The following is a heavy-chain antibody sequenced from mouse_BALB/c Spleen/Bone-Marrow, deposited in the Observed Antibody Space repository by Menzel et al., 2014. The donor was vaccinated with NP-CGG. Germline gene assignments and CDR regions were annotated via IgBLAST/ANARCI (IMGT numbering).Heavy chain of an antibody. CDR1: GYAFSNYW. V-gene: IGHV1-80*01. CDR2: IYPGDGDT. Sequence: VQLQQSGAELVRPGSSVKISCKASGYAFSNYWMNWVKQRPGQGLEWIGQIYPGDGDTNYNGKFKGKATLTADKSSSTAYVQLSSLTSEDSAVYFCAKLLRADYAMDYWGQGTSVTVSS. J-gene: IGHJ4*01. CDR3: AKLLRADYAMDY. D-gene: IGHD1-1*01.